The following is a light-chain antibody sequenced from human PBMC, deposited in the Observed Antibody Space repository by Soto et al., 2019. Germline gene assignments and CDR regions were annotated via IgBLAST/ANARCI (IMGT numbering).Light chain of an antibody. Sequence: DRVRTHSPATLSVSQGYRATLSFRASQSINNNLAWYQQKPGQAPRLLMFRTSTRATGFAARFSGSGSGADFTLTISGLEPEDLGVYYCQQYDSSPWAFGPGTKVDIK. CDR1: QSINNN. V-gene: IGKV3-15*01. CDR3: QQYDSSPWA. J-gene: IGKJ1*01. CDR2: RTS.